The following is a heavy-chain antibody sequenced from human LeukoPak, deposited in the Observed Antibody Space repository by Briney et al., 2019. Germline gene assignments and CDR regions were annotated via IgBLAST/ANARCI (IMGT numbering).Heavy chain of an antibody. D-gene: IGHD3-22*01. V-gene: IGHV4-4*02. CDR1: GGSISSSNW. CDR3: ARDRGGSGYYSDAFDI. J-gene: IGHJ3*02. CDR2: IYHSGRT. Sequence: SETLSLTCAVSGGSISSSNWWSWVRQPPGKGLEWIGEIYHSGRTNYNPSLKIRVTISVDKSNNQFSLKLSSVTAADTAVYYCARDRGGSGYYSDAFDIWGQGTMVTVSS.